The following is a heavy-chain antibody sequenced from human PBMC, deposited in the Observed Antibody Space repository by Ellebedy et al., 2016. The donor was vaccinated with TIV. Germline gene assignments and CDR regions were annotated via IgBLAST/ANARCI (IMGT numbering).Heavy chain of an antibody. J-gene: IGHJ6*02. CDR2: IKQDGSEK. CDR1: GFTFSSYW. V-gene: IGHV3-7*01. Sequence: PGGSLRLSCAASGFTFSSYWMSWVRQAPGKGLEWVANIKQDGSEKYYVDSVKGRFTISRDNAKNSLYLQMNSLRAEDTAVYYCARHLRRAYYYYGMDVWGQGTTVTVSS. CDR3: ARHLRRAYYYYGMDV.